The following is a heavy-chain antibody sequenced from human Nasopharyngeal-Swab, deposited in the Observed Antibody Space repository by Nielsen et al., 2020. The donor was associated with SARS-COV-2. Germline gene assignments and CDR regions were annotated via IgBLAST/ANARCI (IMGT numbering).Heavy chain of an antibody. CDR3: ARLLDGGYGMDV. CDR2: IDPTDSYS. CDR1: GSSFTTYW. V-gene: IGHV5-10-1*04. J-gene: IGHJ6*02. D-gene: IGHD3-10*01. Sequence: GESLKISCKVSGSSFTTYWISWVRQIPGKGLEWMGRIDPTDSYSNYSPSFQGQVTISADKSISTAYLQWSSLKASDTAMYYCARLLDGGYGMDVWGQGTTVTVSS.